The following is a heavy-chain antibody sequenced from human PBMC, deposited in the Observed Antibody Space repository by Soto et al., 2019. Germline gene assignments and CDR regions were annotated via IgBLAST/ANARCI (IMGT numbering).Heavy chain of an antibody. CDR2: INHSGST. J-gene: IGHJ4*02. CDR3: ARKGSDRLYYYDSSGYDY. Sequence: SETLSLTCAVYGGSFSGYYWSWIRQPPGKGLEWIGEINHSGSTNYNPSLKSRVTISVDTSKNQFSLKLSSVTAADTAVYYCARKGSDRLYYYDSSGYDYWGQGTLVTVSS. CDR1: GGSFSGYY. D-gene: IGHD3-22*01. V-gene: IGHV4-34*01.